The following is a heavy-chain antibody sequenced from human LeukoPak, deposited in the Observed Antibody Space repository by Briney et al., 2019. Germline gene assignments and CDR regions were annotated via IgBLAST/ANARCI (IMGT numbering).Heavy chain of an antibody. Sequence: ASVKVSCKASGYTFTDYYMYWVRQAPGQGLEWMGWINPNSGGTNYQGRVTMTRDTSISTAYMELSRLKSDDTAVYYCAREFRRYCSGGSCYSPLEYAFDTWGQGTMVTVSS. J-gene: IGHJ3*02. CDR3: AREFRRYCSGGSCYSPLEYAFDT. CDR2: INPNSGGT. D-gene: IGHD2-15*01. CDR1: GYTFTDYY. V-gene: IGHV1-2*02.